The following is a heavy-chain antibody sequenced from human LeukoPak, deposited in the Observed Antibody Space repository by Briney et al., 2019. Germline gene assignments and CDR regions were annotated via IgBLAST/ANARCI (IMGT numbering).Heavy chain of an antibody. CDR1: GYTFTNYG. Sequence: ASVKVSCKASGYTFTNYGISWVRQALGQGLECMGWISAYNGNTNYAQRFQGRVTMTTDTSTSTAYMELRSLRSDDTAVYYCARVRDYGGIGEDYWGQGTLVTVSS. CDR3: ARVRDYGGIGEDY. D-gene: IGHD3-16*01. CDR2: ISAYNGNT. J-gene: IGHJ4*02. V-gene: IGHV1-18*01.